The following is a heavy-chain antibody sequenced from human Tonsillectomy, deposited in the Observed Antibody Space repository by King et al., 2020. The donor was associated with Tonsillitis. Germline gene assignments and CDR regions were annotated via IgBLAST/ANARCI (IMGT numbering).Heavy chain of an antibody. D-gene: IGHD3-22*01. CDR2: IYHSGST. CDR1: GGSISSGGYS. CDR3: ARGEFTMIVY. J-gene: IGHJ4*02. V-gene: IGHV4-30-2*01. Sequence: QLQESGSGLVKPSQTLSLTCAVSGGSISSGGYSWSWIRQPPGKGLEWIGYIYHSGSTYYNPSLKSRVTITVDRSKNQFSLKLSSMTASDAPVYYCARGEFTMIVYWGQGTLVTVSS.